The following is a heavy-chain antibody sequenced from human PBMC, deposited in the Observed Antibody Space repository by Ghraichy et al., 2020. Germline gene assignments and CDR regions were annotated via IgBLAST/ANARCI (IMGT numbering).Heavy chain of an antibody. CDR2: IHHSGTT. J-gene: IGHJ4*02. CDR1: GGSINSDY. CDR3: ARLGGSGTNPPYDK. Sequence: TLSLTCTVSGGSINSDYWSWTRQPPGKGLEQIGYIHHSGTTIYNPSLQSRVTISVDTSKNQFSLNLRSVTAADTAVYYCARLGGSGTNPPYDKWGQGILVTVSS. V-gene: IGHV4-59*01. D-gene: IGHD3-10*01.